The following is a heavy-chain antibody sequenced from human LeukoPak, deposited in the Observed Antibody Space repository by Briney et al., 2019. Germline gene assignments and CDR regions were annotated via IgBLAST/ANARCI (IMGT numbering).Heavy chain of an antibody. D-gene: IGHD4-17*01. V-gene: IGHV1-18*01. Sequence: ASVKVSCKASGYTFTSYGISWVRQAPGQGLEWMGWISVYNGNTNYAQKLQGRVTMTTDTSTSTAYMELRSLRSDDTAVYYCARERSTVTTYNWFDPWGQGTLVTVSS. CDR2: ISVYNGNT. CDR3: ARERSTVTTYNWFDP. J-gene: IGHJ5*02. CDR1: GYTFTSYG.